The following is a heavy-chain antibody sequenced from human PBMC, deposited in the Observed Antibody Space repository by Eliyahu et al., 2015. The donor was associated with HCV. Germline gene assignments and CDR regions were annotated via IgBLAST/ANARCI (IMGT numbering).Heavy chain of an antibody. CDR3: ATVRASVTHRAEYFQH. D-gene: IGHD5/OR15-5a*01. CDR1: GGTFRTFS. CDR2: ILPVFGSS. Sequence: QVQLEQSGAEVKKPGSSVKVSCKASGGTFRTFSINWVRQAPGQGLXWMGRILPVFGSSNXAQKFQGRVSITADESTATAYLELNSLTSDDTAIFYCATVRASVTHRAEYFQHWGQGTLVTVS. V-gene: IGHV1-69*01. J-gene: IGHJ1*01.